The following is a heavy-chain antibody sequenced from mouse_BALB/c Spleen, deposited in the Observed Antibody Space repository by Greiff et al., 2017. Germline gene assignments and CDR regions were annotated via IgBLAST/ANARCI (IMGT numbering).Heavy chain of an antibody. V-gene: IGHV5-17*02. D-gene: IGHD1-2*01. CDR2: ISSGSSTI. CDR1: GFTFSSFG. J-gene: IGHJ4*01. Sequence: EVHLVESGGGLVQPGGSRKLSCAASGFTFSSFGMHWVRQAPEKGLEWVAYISSGSSTIYYADTVKGRFTISRDNTKNTLFLQMTSLKSEDTAMYCCARRTTATAMDYWGQGTSVTVSS. CDR3: ARRTTATAMDY.